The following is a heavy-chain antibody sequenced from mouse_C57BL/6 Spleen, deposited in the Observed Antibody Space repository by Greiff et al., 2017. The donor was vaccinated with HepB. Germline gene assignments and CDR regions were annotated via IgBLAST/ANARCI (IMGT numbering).Heavy chain of an antibody. V-gene: IGHV1-50*01. CDR2: IDPSDSYT. CDR3: ARSADYYGSRYFDY. D-gene: IGHD1-1*01. J-gene: IGHJ2*01. Sequence: VQLQQPGAELVKPGASVKLSCKASGYTFTSYWMQWVKQRPGQGLEWIGEIDPSDSYTNYNQKFKGKATLTVDTSSSTAYMQLSSLTSEDSAVYYSARSADYYGSRYFDYWGQGTTLTVSS. CDR1: GYTFTSYW.